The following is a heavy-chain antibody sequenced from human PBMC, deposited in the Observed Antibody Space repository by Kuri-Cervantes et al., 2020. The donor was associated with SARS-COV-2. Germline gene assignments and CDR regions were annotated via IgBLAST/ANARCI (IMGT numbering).Heavy chain of an antibody. CDR3: ARGEGSRGLMVVLGWRGAGRLDF. CDR1: GYSFNDYY. D-gene: IGHD3-10*01. V-gene: IGHV1-2*04. J-gene: IGHJ4*02. CDR2: IHPNSGGT. Sequence: ASVKVSCKASGYSFNDYYIYWVRQAPGQGLEWMGWIHPNSGGTNYAQKFQGWVTMTRDTSLSISYMELSRLTSDDTAVYYCARGEGSRGLMVVLGWRGAGRLDFWGQGTLVTVSS.